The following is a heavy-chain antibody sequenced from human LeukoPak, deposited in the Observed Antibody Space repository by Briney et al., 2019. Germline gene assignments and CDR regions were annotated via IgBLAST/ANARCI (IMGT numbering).Heavy chain of an antibody. CDR1: GFTFDDYA. CDR3: AKAPLNYYDTDNWFDP. V-gene: IGHV3-9*01. Sequence: PGRSLRLSCAASGFTFDDYAMHWVRQAPGKGLEWVSGISWNSGSIGYADSVKGRFTISRDNAKNSLYLQRNSLRAEDTALYYCAKAPLNYYDTDNWFDPWGQGTLVTVSS. J-gene: IGHJ5*02. CDR2: ISWNSGSI. D-gene: IGHD3-22*01.